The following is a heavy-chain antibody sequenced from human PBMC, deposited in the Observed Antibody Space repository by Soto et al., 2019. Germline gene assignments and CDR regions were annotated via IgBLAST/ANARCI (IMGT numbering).Heavy chain of an antibody. V-gene: IGHV3-7*01. D-gene: IGHD2-15*01. Sequence: EVQLVESGGDLVQPGGSLRLSCAVSGFSFRNYWMSWVRQAPGKGLEWVANINHDGSEQNFLDSVKGRFTISRDNGKNSLFLQINSLRAEYTAVYYCARDIGYSSFDYWGQGTLVTVSS. J-gene: IGHJ4*02. CDR1: GFSFRNYW. CDR3: ARDIGYSSFDY. CDR2: INHDGSEQ.